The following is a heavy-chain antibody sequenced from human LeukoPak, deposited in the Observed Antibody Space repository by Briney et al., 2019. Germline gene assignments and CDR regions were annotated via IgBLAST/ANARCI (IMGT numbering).Heavy chain of an antibody. CDR1: GFTFSSYS. D-gene: IGHD6-13*01. J-gene: IGHJ4*02. CDR2: IKQDGSEK. V-gene: IGHV3-7*01. CDR3: ARHSSSWSFDY. Sequence: GGSLRLSCAASGFTFSSYSMNWVRQAPGKGLEWVANIKQDGSEKYYVDSVKGRFTISRDNAKNSLYLQMNSLRAEDTAVYYCARHSSSWSFDYWGQGTLVTVSS.